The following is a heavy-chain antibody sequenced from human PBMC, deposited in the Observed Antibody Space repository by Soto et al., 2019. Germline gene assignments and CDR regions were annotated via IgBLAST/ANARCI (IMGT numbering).Heavy chain of an antibody. J-gene: IGHJ5*01. CDR1: GFSFRSSQ. Sequence: PGGSLRLSCAASGFSFRSSQMNWVRQAPGKGLEWVSGISTSSTYRYYADSARGRFTISRDNSKNTAYLQMNSLRADDTAVYYCARESNWFDSWGQGVQVTVSS. V-gene: IGHV3-21*01. CDR3: ARESNWFDS. CDR2: ISTSSTYR.